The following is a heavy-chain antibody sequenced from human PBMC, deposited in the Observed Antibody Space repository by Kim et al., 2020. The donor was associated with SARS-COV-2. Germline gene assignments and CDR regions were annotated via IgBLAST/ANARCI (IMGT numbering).Heavy chain of an antibody. D-gene: IGHD3-22*01. CDR1: GFTFSSYA. Sequence: GGSLRLSCAASGFTFSSYAMHWVRQAPGKGLEWVAVISYDGSNKYYADSVKGRFTISRDNSKNTLYLQMNSLRAEDTAVYYCARWGGRDYYDSSGVHFQHWGQGTLVTVSS. CDR2: ISYDGSNK. J-gene: IGHJ1*01. CDR3: ARWGGRDYYDSSGVHFQH. V-gene: IGHV3-30*04.